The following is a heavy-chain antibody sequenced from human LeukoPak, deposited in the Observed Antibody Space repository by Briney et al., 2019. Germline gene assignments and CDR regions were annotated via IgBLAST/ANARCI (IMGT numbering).Heavy chain of an antibody. Sequence: GGSLRLSCTASGFTFSIYSMNWVRQAPGMGLECVSSISSSSSYIKYVDSVKGRFTISRDNAKNSLYLQMNSLRAEDTAMYYCARDLNDAFDIWGQGTMVTVSS. J-gene: IGHJ3*02. CDR1: GFTFSIYS. V-gene: IGHV3-21*01. CDR3: ARDLNDAFDI. D-gene: IGHD3-9*01. CDR2: ISSSSSYI.